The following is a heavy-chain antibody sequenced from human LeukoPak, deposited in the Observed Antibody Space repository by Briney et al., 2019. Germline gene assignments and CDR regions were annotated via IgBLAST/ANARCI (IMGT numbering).Heavy chain of an antibody. CDR1: GFTFGNYA. CDR2: ISGGNAYI. V-gene: IGHV3-23*01. Sequence: GGSPRLSCVASGFTFGNYAMSWVRQAPGKGLEWVSSISGGNAYINYADSVKGRFTISRDNSKNTLYLQMNSLRAEDTAVYYCARQWLINGWGQGILVTVSS. CDR3: ARQWLING. J-gene: IGHJ4*02. D-gene: IGHD6-19*01.